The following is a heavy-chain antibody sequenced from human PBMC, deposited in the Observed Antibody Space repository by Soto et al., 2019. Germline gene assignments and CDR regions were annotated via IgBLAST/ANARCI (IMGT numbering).Heavy chain of an antibody. J-gene: IGHJ4*02. V-gene: IGHV3-30-3*01. CDR2: ISYDGSDK. Sequence: QVQLVESGGGVVQPGRSLRLSCAASGFTFSSFAVHWVRQAPGKGLEWVAVISYDGSDKFYADSVKGRFTISRYNSKNTLYLQMNSLRVEDTAVYYCARDAPVDYWGQGTLVTVSS. CDR1: GFTFSSFA. CDR3: ARDAPVDY.